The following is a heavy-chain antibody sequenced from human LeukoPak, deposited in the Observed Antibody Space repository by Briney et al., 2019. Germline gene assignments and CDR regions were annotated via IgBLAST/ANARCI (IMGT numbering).Heavy chain of an antibody. V-gene: IGHV3-30-3*01. CDR1: GFTFSSYA. CDR2: ISYDGSNK. J-gene: IGHJ6*02. Sequence: GGSLRLSCAASGFTFSSYAMHWVRQAPGKGLEWVAVISYDGSNKYYADSVKGRFTISRDNSKNTLYLQMNSLRAEDTAVYYCATWGDYSNYVMDVWGQGTTVTVSS. D-gene: IGHD4-11*01. CDR3: ATWGDYSNYVMDV.